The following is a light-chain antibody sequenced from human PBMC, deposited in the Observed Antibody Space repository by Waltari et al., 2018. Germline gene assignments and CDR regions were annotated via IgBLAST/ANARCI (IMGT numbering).Light chain of an antibody. CDR1: RADVGEYNY. Sequence: QAALTQPPSASGSPGQSGPISCPGTRADVGEYNYVSWYQQHPGKAPKLMIYEVSKRPSGVPDRFSGSKSGNTASLTVSGLQAEDEADYYCSSYAGSNNLGVFGTGTKVTVL. V-gene: IGLV2-8*01. CDR3: SSYAGSNNLGV. J-gene: IGLJ1*01. CDR2: EVS.